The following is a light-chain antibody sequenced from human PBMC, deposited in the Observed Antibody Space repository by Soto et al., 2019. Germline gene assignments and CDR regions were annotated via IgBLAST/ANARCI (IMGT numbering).Light chain of an antibody. CDR3: QHYGASPWT. CDR2: RAS. Sequence: PGERVSLSCRASQSLSGNYLAWYQXKXGXXXRXXXYRASIRATGISDRFSGSGYGTDFTLTISRLEPEDFAVYYCQHYGASPWTFGQGTKVDIK. CDR1: QSLSGNY. J-gene: IGKJ1*01. V-gene: IGKV3-20*01.